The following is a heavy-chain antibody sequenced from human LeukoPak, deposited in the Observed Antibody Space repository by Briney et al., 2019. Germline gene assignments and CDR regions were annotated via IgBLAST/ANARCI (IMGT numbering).Heavy chain of an antibody. CDR2: IYTSGST. D-gene: IGHD3-22*01. CDR3: ARDRYYYDSSGYYFDY. CDR1: GGSISSYY. Sequence: PSETLSLTCTVSGGSISSYYWSWIRQPAGKGLEWIGRIYTSGSTNYNPSLKSRVTMLVDTSKNQFSLKLSSVNAADTAVYYCARDRYYYDSSGYYFDYWGQGTLVTVSS. J-gene: IGHJ4*02. V-gene: IGHV4-4*07.